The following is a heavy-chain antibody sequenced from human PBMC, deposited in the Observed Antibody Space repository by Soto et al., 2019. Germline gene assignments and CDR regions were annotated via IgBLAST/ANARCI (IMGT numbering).Heavy chain of an antibody. J-gene: IGHJ4*02. CDR2: IRSKAYGGTT. CDR1: GFTFGDYA. CDR3: TRVVGRAKPYYFDY. V-gene: IGHV3-49*03. Sequence: GGSLRLSCTASGFTFGDYAMSWFRQAPGKGLEWVGFIRSKAYGGTTEYAASVKGRFTISRDDSKSIAYLQMNSLKTEDTAVYYCTRVVGRAKPYYFDYWGQGTLVTVSS. D-gene: IGHD3-10*01.